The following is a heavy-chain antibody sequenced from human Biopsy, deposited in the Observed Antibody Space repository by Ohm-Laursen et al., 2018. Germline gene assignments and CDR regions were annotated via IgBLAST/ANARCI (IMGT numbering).Heavy chain of an antibody. V-gene: IGHV4-59*01. Sequence: GTLSLTCTVSGGSISGYHWSWIRKSPGKGLEWLAYISYTGGITSNPSLNGRATMSLDTSKNQFSLKLIYVTAADAAVYYCARMPHFDYWGQGILVTVSS. CDR2: ISYTGGI. D-gene: IGHD2-2*01. CDR3: ARMPHFDY. CDR1: GGSISGYH. J-gene: IGHJ4*02.